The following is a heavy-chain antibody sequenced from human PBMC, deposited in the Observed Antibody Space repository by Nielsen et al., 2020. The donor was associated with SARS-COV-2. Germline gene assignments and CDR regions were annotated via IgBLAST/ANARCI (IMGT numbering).Heavy chain of an antibody. Sequence: GESLKISCAASGFTFSSYGMHWVRQAPGKGLEWVAVISYDGSNKYYADSVKGRFTTSRDNSKNTLYLQMSSLNPEDTAVYFCARETLDHTSSFVDHWGQGTLVTVSS. CDR3: ARETLDHTSSFVDH. CDR2: ISYDGSNK. J-gene: IGHJ5*02. CDR1: GFTFSSYG. D-gene: IGHD3-10*01. V-gene: IGHV3-30*03.